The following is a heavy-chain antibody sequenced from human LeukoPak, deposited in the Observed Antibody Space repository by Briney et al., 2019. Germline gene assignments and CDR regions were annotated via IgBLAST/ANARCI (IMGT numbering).Heavy chain of an antibody. CDR1: GYTFTSYA. D-gene: IGHD3-3*01. CDR3: AREVGYDFWSGYWYNWFDP. V-gene: IGHV7-4-1*02. CDR2: INTNTGNP. Sequence: PRASVKVSCKASGYTFTSYAMNWVRQAPGQGLEWMGWINTNTGNPTYAQGFTGRFVFSLDTSVSTAYLQISSLKAEDTAVYYCAREVGYDFWSGYWYNWFDPWGQGTLVTVSS. J-gene: IGHJ5*02.